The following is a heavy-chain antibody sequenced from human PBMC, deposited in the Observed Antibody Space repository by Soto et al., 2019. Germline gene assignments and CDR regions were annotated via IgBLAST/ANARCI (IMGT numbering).Heavy chain of an antibody. J-gene: IGHJ4*02. CDR3: AKAGYSYGYTNYFDY. D-gene: IGHD5-18*01. V-gene: IGHV3-23*01. CDR2: ISGSGGST. Sequence: PGGSLRLSCAASGFTFSSYAMSWVRQAPGKGLEWVSAISGSGGSTYYADSVKGRFTISRDNSKNTLYLQMNSLRAEDTAVYYCAKAGYSYGYTNYFDYWGQGTLVTVSS. CDR1: GFTFSSYA.